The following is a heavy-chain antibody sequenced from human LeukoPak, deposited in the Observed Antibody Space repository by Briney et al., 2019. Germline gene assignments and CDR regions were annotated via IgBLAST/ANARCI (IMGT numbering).Heavy chain of an antibody. Sequence: GGSLRLSCAASGFTFSSYAMSWVRQAPGKGLEWVSAISGSGGSTYYADSVKGRFTISRDNSKNTLYLQMNSLRAEDTAVYYCEKDREYCSSTSCYGGYDYWGQGTLVTVSS. D-gene: IGHD2-2*01. CDR3: EKDREYCSSTSCYGGYDY. J-gene: IGHJ4*02. CDR1: GFTFSSYA. CDR2: ISGSGGST. V-gene: IGHV3-23*01.